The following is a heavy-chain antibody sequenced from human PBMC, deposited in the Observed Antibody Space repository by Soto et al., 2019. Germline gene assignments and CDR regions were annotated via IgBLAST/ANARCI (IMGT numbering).Heavy chain of an antibody. V-gene: IGHV3-48*01. D-gene: IGHD6-19*01. CDR3: AREGTSGWKNFDY. Sequence: GGSLRLSCAASGFTFSSYSMNWVRQAPGKGLEWVSYISSSSSTIYYADSVKGRFTISRDNAKNSLYLQMNSLRAEDTAVYYCAREGTSGWKNFDYWGQGTLVTVSS. CDR1: GFTFSSYS. CDR2: ISSSSSTI. J-gene: IGHJ4*02.